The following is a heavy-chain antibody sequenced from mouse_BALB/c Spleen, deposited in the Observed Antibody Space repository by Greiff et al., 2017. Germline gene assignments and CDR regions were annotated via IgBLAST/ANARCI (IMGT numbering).Heavy chain of an antibody. CDR3: ARMSDNWDVDFDY. CDR2: IRNKANGYTT. Sequence: EVKLMESGGGLVQPGGSLRLSCATSGFTFTDYYMSWVRQPPGKALEWLGFIRNKANGYTTEYSASVKGRFTISRDNSQSILYLQMNTLRAEDSATYYCARMSDNWDVDFDYWGQGTTLTVSS. CDR1: GFTFTDYY. D-gene: IGHD4-1*02. V-gene: IGHV7-3*02. J-gene: IGHJ2*01.